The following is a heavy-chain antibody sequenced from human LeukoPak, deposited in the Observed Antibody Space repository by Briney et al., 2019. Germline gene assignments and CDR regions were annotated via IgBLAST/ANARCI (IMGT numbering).Heavy chain of an antibody. V-gene: IGHV3-21*01. CDR3: ARDPRCSGGSCYNWFDP. CDR2: ISSSSSYI. D-gene: IGHD2-15*01. CDR1: GFTFSSYS. J-gene: IGHJ5*02. Sequence: GGSLRLSCAASGFTFSSYSMNWVRQAPGKGLEWVSSISSSSSYIYYADSVKGRFTISRDNAKNSLHLQMNSLRAEDTAVYYCARDPRCSGGSCYNWFDPWGQGTLVTVSS.